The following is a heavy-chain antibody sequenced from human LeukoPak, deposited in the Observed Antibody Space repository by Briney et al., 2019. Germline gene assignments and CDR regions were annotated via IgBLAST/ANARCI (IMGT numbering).Heavy chain of an antibody. CDR1: GFTFSDYY. J-gene: IGHJ6*02. Sequence: PGGSLRLSCAASGFTFSDYYMTWVRQAPGKGLEWVAVIWYDGSNKYYADSVKGRFTISRDNSKNTLYLQMNSLRAEDTAVYYCARGDSSSWPHCGMDVWGQGTTVTVSS. D-gene: IGHD6-13*01. CDR2: IWYDGSNK. CDR3: ARGDSSSWPHCGMDV. V-gene: IGHV3-33*08.